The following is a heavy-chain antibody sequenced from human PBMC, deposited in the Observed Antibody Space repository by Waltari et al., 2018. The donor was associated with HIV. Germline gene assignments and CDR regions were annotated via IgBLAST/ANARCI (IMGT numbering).Heavy chain of an antibody. CDR1: GFTVGNSS. D-gene: IGHD3-22*01. Sequence: VRLVESGGGLVRPGGALRLSCTVSGFTVGNSSMTWVRHAPGKGLEWVSTVYSDGTTVYADSVKGRFSTSRDTSKNILHLLMDSLRVDDTAVYYCAREVFYYDNSGHPGWFDPWGQGTLVAVSS. J-gene: IGHJ5*02. CDR3: AREVFYYDNSGHPGWFDP. CDR2: VYSDGTT. V-gene: IGHV3-66*01.